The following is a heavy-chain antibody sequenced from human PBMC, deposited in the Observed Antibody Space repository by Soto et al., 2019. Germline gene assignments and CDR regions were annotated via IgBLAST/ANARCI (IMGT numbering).Heavy chain of an antibody. J-gene: IGHJ5*02. V-gene: IGHV3-23*01. CDR1: GFTFSSYA. CDR2: ISGSGGST. Sequence: PGGSLRLSCAASGFTFSSYAMSWVRQAPGKGLEWVSAISGSGGSTYYADSVKGRFTISRDNSKNTLYLQMNSLRAEDTAVYYCAKDQQLVRGGVDNWFAPWGQETLVTVSS. D-gene: IGHD6-13*01. CDR3: AKDQQLVRGGVDNWFAP.